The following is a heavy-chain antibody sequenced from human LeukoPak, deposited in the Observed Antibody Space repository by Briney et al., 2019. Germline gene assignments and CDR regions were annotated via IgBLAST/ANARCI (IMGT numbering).Heavy chain of an antibody. Sequence: ASVKVSCKASGYTFTGYYMHWVRQAPGQGLEWMGWINPNSGGTNYAQKFQGRVTMTRDTSISTAYMELSSLRSEDTAVYYCASGTTDIVVVPATLRNYYFDYWGQGTLVTVSS. V-gene: IGHV1-2*02. CDR1: GYTFTGYY. J-gene: IGHJ4*02. CDR2: INPNSGGT. CDR3: ASGTTDIVVVPATLRNYYFDY. D-gene: IGHD2-2*01.